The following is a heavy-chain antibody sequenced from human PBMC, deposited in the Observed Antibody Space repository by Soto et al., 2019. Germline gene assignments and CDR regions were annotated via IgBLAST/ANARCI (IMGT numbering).Heavy chain of an antibody. V-gene: IGHV3-21*01. J-gene: IGHJ6*02. CDR1: GITFGSRA. D-gene: IGHD6-6*01. CDR3: ARDFREYSSSSADYYYGMDV. CDR2: ISSSSSNI. Sequence: GGSLRLSCVASGITFGSRAMSWVRQAPGEGLEWVSSISSSSSNIYYTDSVKGRFTISRDNAKNTLYLQMNSLRAEDTAVYYCARDFREYSSSSADYYYGMDVWGQGTTVTVSS.